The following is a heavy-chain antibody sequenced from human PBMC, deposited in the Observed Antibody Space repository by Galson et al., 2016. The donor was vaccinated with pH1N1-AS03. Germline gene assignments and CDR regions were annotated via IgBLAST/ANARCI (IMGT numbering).Heavy chain of an antibody. CDR1: GYTFTTFD. CDR3: ARGRGSYGMDV. Sequence: SVKVSCKASGYTFTTFDINWVRLATGQGLEWMGWMNPNSANTGYAQKFQDRVTMTRNTSISTAYMELSSLRSEDTAVYYCARGRGSYGMDVWGQGTTVTVFS. J-gene: IGHJ6*02. D-gene: IGHD1-26*01. CDR2: MNPNSANT. V-gene: IGHV1-8*01.